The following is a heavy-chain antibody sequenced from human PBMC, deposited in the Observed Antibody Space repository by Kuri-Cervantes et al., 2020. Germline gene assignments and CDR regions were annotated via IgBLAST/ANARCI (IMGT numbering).Heavy chain of an antibody. CDR3: AREQQLVPPGYYGMDV. V-gene: IGHV1-18*01. CDR2: ISAYNGNT. D-gene: IGHD6-13*01. J-gene: IGHJ6*02. CDR1: GYTFTSYG. Sequence: ASVKVSCKASGYTFTSYGISWVRQAPGQGLEWMGWISAYNGNTNYAQKLQGRVTMTTDTSTSTAYMELRSLRSDDTAVYYCAREQQLVPPGYYGMDVWGQGTTVTVS.